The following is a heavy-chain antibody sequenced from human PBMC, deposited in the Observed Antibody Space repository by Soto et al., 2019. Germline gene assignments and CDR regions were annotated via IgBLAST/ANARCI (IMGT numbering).Heavy chain of an antibody. D-gene: IGHD2-21*02. V-gene: IGHV1-46*01. CDR2: INPSGGRT. J-gene: IGHJ5*02. CDR3: ARDSAETEVTTETWFDP. CDR1: GYTFTKYY. Sequence: QVQLVQSGTEVKMPGASVKLSCKASGYTFTKYYIHWVRQAPGQGLEWMGIINPSGGRTSYAQKFQGTVTITRDTSKSTVYMELSGLRSEDTAIYYCARDSAETEVTTETWFDPWGQGTRVIVSS.